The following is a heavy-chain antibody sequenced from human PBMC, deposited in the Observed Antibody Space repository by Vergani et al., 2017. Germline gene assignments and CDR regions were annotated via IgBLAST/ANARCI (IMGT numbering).Heavy chain of an antibody. CDR3: ARIFQSISTWPSQKTYYYYYMDV. V-gene: IGHV3-7*01. CDR2: IKQDGSEK. Sequence: EVQLVESGGGLVQPGGSLRLSCAASGFTFSSYWMSWVRQAPGKGLGWVANIKQDGSEKNYVDSVKGRFTISRDIAKNSLFIQMNSLRAEDTAVYYCARIFQSISTWPSQKTYYYYYMDVWGKGTTVTVSS. D-gene: IGHD3-3*01. CDR1: GFTFSSYW. J-gene: IGHJ6*03.